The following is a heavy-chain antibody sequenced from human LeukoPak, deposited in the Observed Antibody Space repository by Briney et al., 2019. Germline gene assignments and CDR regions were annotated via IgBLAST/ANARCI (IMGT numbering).Heavy chain of an antibody. CDR3: AREYPVAILSH. V-gene: IGHV3-7*01. CDR1: GFTFSSYW. Sequence: GGSLRLSCAASGFTFSSYWMSWVRQAPGKGLEWVANIKEDGSAKYYVDSVKGRFTISRDNAKNSLYLQMNSLRAEDTAVYYCAREYPVAILSHWGQGTLVTVSS. D-gene: IGHD2-21*01. CDR2: IKEDGSAK. J-gene: IGHJ4*02.